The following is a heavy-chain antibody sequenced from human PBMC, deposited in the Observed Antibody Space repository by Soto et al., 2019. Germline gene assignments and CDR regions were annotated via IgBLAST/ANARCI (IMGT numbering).Heavy chain of an antibody. J-gene: IGHJ2*01. V-gene: IGHV1-3*01. Sequence: QIQLVQSGAEVKKPGASVKVSCQASGYTFSGSAVHWVRQAPGQRLGWMGWLNVGNGYTKVSETFEDRVTFSRDTSANTAYMELSSLRLEDTAVFYCARSGGNYPHWYFDLWGRGTLVTVSS. CDR1: GYTFSGSA. CDR3: ARSGGNYPHWYFDL. D-gene: IGHD1-26*01. CDR2: LNVGNGYT.